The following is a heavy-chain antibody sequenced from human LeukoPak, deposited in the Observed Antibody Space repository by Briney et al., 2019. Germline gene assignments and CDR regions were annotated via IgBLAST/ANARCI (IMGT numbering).Heavy chain of an antibody. CDR2: IWYDGSNK. Sequence: PGGSLRLSCAASGFTFSSYGMHWVRQAPGKGLEWVAVIWYDGSNKYYADSVKGRFTISRDNSKNTLYVQMDSLRVEDTAVYYCATGSGYYYDHWGQGTLVTVSS. D-gene: IGHD3-22*01. J-gene: IGHJ4*02. CDR1: GFTFSSYG. V-gene: IGHV3-33*01. CDR3: ATGSGYYYDH.